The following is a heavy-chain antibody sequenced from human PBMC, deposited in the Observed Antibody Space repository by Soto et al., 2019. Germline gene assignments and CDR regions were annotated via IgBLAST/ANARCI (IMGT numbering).Heavy chain of an antibody. V-gene: IGHV4-61*08. J-gene: IGHJ5*02. CDR2: IHYSGST. CDR3: ARHSYYSNPLRFDP. Sequence: SETLSLTCAVSGCSISSGGYSWSWIRQPPGKGPEWIGNIHYSGSTNYNPSLKSRVTISVDTSKNQFSLRLSSVTAAETAVYYCARHSYYSNPLRFDPWGQGTLVTVSS. D-gene: IGHD4-4*01. CDR1: GCSISSGGYS.